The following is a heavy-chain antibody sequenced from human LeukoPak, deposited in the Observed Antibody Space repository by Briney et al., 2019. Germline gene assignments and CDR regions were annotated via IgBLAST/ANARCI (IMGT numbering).Heavy chain of an antibody. Sequence: GRSLRLSCAASGFTFSSYAMHWVRQAPGKGLEWVAVISYDGSNKYYADSVKGRFTISRDNSKNTLYLQMNSLRAEVTAVYYCARERINYFDYWGQGTLDTVSS. CDR1: GFTFSSYA. V-gene: IGHV3-30-3*01. D-gene: IGHD3-16*01. CDR2: ISYDGSNK. J-gene: IGHJ4*02. CDR3: ARERINYFDY.